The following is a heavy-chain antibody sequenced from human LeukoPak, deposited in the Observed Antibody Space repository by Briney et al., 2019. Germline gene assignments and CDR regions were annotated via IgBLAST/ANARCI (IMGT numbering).Heavy chain of an antibody. D-gene: IGHD2-2*01. V-gene: IGHV3-53*01. CDR2: LYSGDGA. Sequence: PGGSLRLSCAASGFTVSSNYMSWVRQAPGKGLEWVSVLYSGDGAYYADSVRGRFSISRDNSKNTLYLQMNSLRAEDTAVYYCASGARRTSCLDYWGQGTLVTV. CDR1: GFTVSSNY. CDR3: ASGARRTSCLDY. J-gene: IGHJ4*02.